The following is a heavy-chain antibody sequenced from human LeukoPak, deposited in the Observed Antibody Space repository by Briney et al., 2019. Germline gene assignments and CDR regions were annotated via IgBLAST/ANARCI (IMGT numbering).Heavy chain of an antibody. D-gene: IGHD1-1*01. CDR3: ARDATGNDAFDI. V-gene: IGHV4-4*07. J-gene: IGHJ3*02. Sequence: PSESLSLTCTVSAGSISSYYWSWIRQPAGNGLEWIGRIYTSGSNNSNPSLKSRVTMSVDTSKNQYSLKLSSVTAADTAVYYCARDATGNDAFDIWGQGTMVTVSS. CDR2: IYTSGSN. CDR1: AGSISSYY.